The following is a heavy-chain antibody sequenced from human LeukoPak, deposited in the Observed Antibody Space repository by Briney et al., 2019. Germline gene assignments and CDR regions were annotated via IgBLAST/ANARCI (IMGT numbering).Heavy chain of an antibody. D-gene: IGHD7-27*01. J-gene: IGHJ1*01. CDR3: ARALNWGDLYS. CDR2: TYYRSKWYN. CDR1: GDRVSITNAA. V-gene: IGHV6-1*01. Sequence: SQTLSHTSANSGDRVSITNAAWHWIRQSPSRGLEWLGRTYYRSKWYNNYAVSVTSRIIITPDTSKNQFSLQLNSVTPEDTAMYYCARALNWGDLYSWDQGKLVIVSS.